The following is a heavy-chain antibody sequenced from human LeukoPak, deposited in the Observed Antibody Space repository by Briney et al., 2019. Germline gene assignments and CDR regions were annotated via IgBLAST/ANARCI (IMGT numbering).Heavy chain of an antibody. Sequence: GGTLRLSCAASGFTFSSYGMSWVRQAPGKGLEWVSAISGSGGSTYYADSVKGRFTISRDNSKNTLYLQMNSLRAEDTAVYYCAKDRDFYGSGTDYYMDVWGKGTTVTISS. J-gene: IGHJ6*03. CDR1: GFTFSSYG. V-gene: IGHV3-23*01. D-gene: IGHD3-10*01. CDR3: AKDRDFYGSGTDYYMDV. CDR2: ISGSGGST.